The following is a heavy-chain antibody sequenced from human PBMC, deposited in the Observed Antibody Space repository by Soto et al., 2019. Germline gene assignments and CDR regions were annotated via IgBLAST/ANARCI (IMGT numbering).Heavy chain of an antibody. CDR2: IYYSGST. CDR1: GGSISSGDYY. D-gene: IGHD2-2*01. V-gene: IGHV4-30-4*01. Sequence: QVQLQESGPGLVKPSQTLSLTCTVSGGSISSGDYYWSWIRQPPGKGLEWIGYIYYSGSTYYNPSIKSRVTISVDTSKNQFSRKLSSVTAADTAVYYCARGGSIVVVPAAMNYYYYGMEVWGQGTTVTVSS. J-gene: IGHJ6*02. CDR3: ARGGSIVVVPAAMNYYYYGMEV.